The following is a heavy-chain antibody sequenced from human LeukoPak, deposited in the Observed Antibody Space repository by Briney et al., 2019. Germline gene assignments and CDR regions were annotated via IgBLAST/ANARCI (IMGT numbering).Heavy chain of an antibody. D-gene: IGHD1-7*01. CDR3: AREITAGTTRGPYYYGMDV. V-gene: IGHV3-7*01. J-gene: IGHJ6*02. Sequence: GGSLRLSCAASGFTFSSYWMSWVRQAPGKGLEWVANIKQDGSEKYYVDSVKGRFTISRDNAKNSLYPQMNSLRAEDTAVYYCAREITAGTTRGPYYYGMDVWGQGTTVTVSS. CDR1: GFTFSSYW. CDR2: IKQDGSEK.